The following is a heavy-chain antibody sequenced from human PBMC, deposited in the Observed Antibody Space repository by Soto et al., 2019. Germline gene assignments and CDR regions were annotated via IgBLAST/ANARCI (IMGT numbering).Heavy chain of an antibody. CDR2: ISPTGGST. V-gene: IGHV3-23*01. CDR1: GFPFSTYA. Sequence: EVQLLKSGGNLVQPGGSLRLSCAGSGFPFSTYAVSWVRQTPGKGLEWVSAISPTGGSTYYAASVRGRFTISRDNSKNTVFLQMSGLRAEDTAIYYCAKAKRGILPTTTGGLDYWGQGTVLSVSS. J-gene: IGHJ4*02. CDR3: AKAKRGILPTTTGGLDY. D-gene: IGHD4-4*01.